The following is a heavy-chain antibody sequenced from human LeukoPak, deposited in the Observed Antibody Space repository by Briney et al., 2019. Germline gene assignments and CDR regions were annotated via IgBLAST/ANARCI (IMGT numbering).Heavy chain of an antibody. J-gene: IGHJ4*02. CDR1: GFTFSNYG. V-gene: IGHV3-30*02. Sequence: GGSLRLSCAASGFTFSNYGMHWVRQAPGEGLEWVAFIRYDGSNKDYADSVKGRFTISRDNSKNTLYLQMNSLRAEDTAVYYCAKDGYNYPDYWGQGTLVTVSS. CDR2: IRYDGSNK. D-gene: IGHD5-24*01. CDR3: AKDGYNYPDY.